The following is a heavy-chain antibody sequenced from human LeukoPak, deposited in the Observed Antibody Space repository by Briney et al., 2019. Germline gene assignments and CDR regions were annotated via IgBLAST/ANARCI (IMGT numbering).Heavy chain of an antibody. CDR2: IYYSGST. V-gene: IGHV4-39*07. Sequence: PSETLSLTCTVSGGSISSSSYYWGWIRQPPGKGLEWIGSIYYSGSTYYNPSLKSRVTISVDTSKNQFSLKLSSVTAADTAVYYCARVVPINNWFDPWGQGTLVTVSS. CDR1: GGSISSSSYY. CDR3: ARVVPINNWFDP. J-gene: IGHJ5*02.